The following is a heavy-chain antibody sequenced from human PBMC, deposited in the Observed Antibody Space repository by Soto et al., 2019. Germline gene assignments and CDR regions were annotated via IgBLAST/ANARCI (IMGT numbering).Heavy chain of an antibody. V-gene: IGHV3-30*18. CDR2: ISYDGSNK. D-gene: IGHD3-3*01. Sequence: QVQLVESGGGVVQPGRSLRLSCAASGFTFSSYGMHWVRQAPGKGLEWVAVISYDGSNKYYADSVKGRFTISRDNSKNTLYLQMNSLRAEDTAVYYWAKGKGYYDFWSGYFRGYFDYWGQGTLVTVSS. CDR3: AKGKGYYDFWSGYFRGYFDY. J-gene: IGHJ4*02. CDR1: GFTFSSYG.